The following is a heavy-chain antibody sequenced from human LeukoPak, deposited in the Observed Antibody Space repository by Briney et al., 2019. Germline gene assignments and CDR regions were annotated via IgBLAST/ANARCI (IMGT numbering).Heavy chain of an antibody. CDR1: GYTFTSYG. J-gene: IGHJ4*02. V-gene: IGHV1-18*01. D-gene: IGHD3-10*01. CDR2: ISAYNGNT. CDR3: AREKYYYGSGSHHLDY. Sequence: GASVRVSCTASGYTFTSYGISWVRQAPGQGLEWMGCISAYNGNTNYAQKLQGRVTITTDKSTNTVYLQLRSLRSDDTAVYYCAREKYYYGSGSHHLDYWGQGTLVTVSS.